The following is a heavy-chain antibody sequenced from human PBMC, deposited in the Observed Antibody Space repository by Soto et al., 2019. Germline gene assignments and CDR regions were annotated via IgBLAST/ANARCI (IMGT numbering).Heavy chain of an antibody. Sequence: QVQLVESGGGVVQPGRSLRLSCAASGFTFSTYGMHWVRQAPGKGLEWVAVISYDGSNKYYADSVKGRFTISRDNSKNTLYLQMSSLRAEDTAVYYCAKGLSYSVSYYWGQGTLVTVSS. CDR1: GFTFSTYG. D-gene: IGHD5-18*01. V-gene: IGHV3-30*18. J-gene: IGHJ4*02. CDR2: ISYDGSNK. CDR3: AKGLSYSVSYY.